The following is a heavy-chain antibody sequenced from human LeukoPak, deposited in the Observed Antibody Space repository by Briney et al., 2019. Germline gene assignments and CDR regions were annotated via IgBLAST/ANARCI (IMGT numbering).Heavy chain of an antibody. D-gene: IGHD2-15*01. V-gene: IGHV4-34*01. CDR3: ARARQPPGVPRVVYYYYYMDV. CDR1: GGSFSGYY. Sequence: PSETLSLTCAVYGGSFSGYYWSWIRQPPGKGLEWIGEINHSGSTNYNPSLKSRVTISVDTSKNQFSLKLSSVTAADTAVYYCARARQPPGVPRVVYYYYYMDVWGKGTTVTVSS. CDR2: INHSGST. J-gene: IGHJ6*03.